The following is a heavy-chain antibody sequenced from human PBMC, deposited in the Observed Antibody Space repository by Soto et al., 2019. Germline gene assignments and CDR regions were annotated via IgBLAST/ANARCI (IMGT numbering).Heavy chain of an antibody. V-gene: IGHV1-3*04. D-gene: IGHD2-21*01. Sequence: ASVKVSCKASGYIFSDYDMHWLRQAPGQRLEWMGRINTGNGYTRYSQKFQGRMTLTTDTSASTTFMELSSLTSEDTALYYCANDWGPAMGHNWFDPWGRGTLVPVSS. CDR2: INTGNGYT. CDR3: ANDWGPAMGHNWFDP. CDR1: GYIFSDYD. J-gene: IGHJ5*02.